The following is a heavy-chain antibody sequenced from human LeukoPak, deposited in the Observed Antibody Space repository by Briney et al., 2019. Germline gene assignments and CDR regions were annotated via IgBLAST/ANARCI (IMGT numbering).Heavy chain of an antibody. CDR2: ISYGGSNK. CDR1: GLTFSSTY. D-gene: IGHD2-15*01. CDR3: AKDVGMIGYCSGGSCYAIDY. Sequence: GGSLKLSCAASGLTFSSTYMSGVRQTPGKGLEWVAVISYGGSNKFYADSVKGRFTISRDNSKNTLYLQMNSLRAEDTAVYYCAKDVGMIGYCSGGSCYAIDYWGQGTLVTVSS. J-gene: IGHJ4*02. V-gene: IGHV3-30*18.